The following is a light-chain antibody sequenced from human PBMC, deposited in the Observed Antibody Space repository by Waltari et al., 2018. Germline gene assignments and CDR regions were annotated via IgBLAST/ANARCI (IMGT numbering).Light chain of an antibody. Sequence: DIQMTQSPSSLSASVGDRVTITCRASQSISTYLNWYQQKPGKAPKLLIYTASSLQSGIPSTFSGSGSGTDFTLTISSLQPEDVATYYCQQSYSTPYTFGRGIKLEI. CDR3: QQSYSTPYT. J-gene: IGKJ2*01. CDR1: QSISTY. V-gene: IGKV1-39*01. CDR2: TAS.